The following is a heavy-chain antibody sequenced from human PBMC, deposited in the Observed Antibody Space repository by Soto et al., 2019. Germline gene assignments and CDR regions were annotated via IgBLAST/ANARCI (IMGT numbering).Heavy chain of an antibody. CDR1: GGSISTGGYY. J-gene: IGHJ4*02. CDR3: ARGLSVTLFDN. CDR2: IYYSGST. Sequence: QVQLQESGPGRVKPSQTLSLTCPVSGGSISTGGYYWTWIRQHPGKGLEWIGYIYYSGSTYYNPSLKSRVTLSVDTSKNQFSLKLSSVTAAETAVYYCARGLSVTLFDNWGQGTLVTVSS. V-gene: IGHV4-31*03. D-gene: IGHD4-17*01.